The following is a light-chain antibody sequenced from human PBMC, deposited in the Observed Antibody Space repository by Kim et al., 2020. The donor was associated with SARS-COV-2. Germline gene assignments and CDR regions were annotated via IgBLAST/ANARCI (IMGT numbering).Light chain of an antibody. CDR1: QGISSH. V-gene: IGKV1-9*01. CDR3: QQLNSYPLT. Sequence: DIQLTQSPSFLSASVGDRVTITCRASQGISSHLAWFQQKVGKAPKLLIYAASTLQSGVPSRFSGSGSGTEFTLTISSLQPEDFATYYCQQLNSYPLTFGGGTKVDIK. J-gene: IGKJ4*01. CDR2: AAS.